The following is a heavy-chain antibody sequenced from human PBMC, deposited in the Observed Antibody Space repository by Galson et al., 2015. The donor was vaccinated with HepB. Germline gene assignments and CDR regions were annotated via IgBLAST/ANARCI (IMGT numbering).Heavy chain of an antibody. V-gene: IGHV3-30*18. CDR3: TKSLIHYGSSGYYAWYFDY. CDR2: ISYDGSKE. CDR1: GFTFNTYG. J-gene: IGHJ4*02. D-gene: IGHD3-22*01. Sequence: SLRLSCAASGFTFNTYGIHWVRQAPGKGLEWVAVISYDGSKEYYADSVKGRFTISRDNSKNTLYLQMNSLRAEDTAVYYCTKSLIHYGSSGYYAWYFDYWGQGTLVTVSS.